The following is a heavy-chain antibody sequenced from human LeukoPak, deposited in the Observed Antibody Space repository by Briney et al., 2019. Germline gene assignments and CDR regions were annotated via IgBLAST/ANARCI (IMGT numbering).Heavy chain of an antibody. CDR2: IYNSVST. CDR1: DDSISTPFYY. CDR3: ARNSSSGWFDF. Sequence: PSETLSLTCTVSDDSISTPFYYWGWIRQPPGKGLEWIGSIYNSVSTFYNPSLKNRVTISIDTSRNHFSLRLTSVNVADTAVYYCARNSSSGWFDFWGQGILVTVSS. V-gene: IGHV4-39*02. D-gene: IGHD6-19*01. J-gene: IGHJ4*02.